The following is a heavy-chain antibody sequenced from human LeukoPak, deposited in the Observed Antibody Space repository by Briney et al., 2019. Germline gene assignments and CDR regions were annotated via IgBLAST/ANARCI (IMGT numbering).Heavy chain of an antibody. J-gene: IGHJ5*02. V-gene: IGHV3-7*01. CDR1: GFPFNSW. CDR2: INQDGETK. Sequence: GGSLRLSCAVSGFPFNSWMSWVRQAPGKGLEWVANINQDGETKVYVDSVKDRFTISRDNAKNSLYLQMNSLRAEDTAVYYCASTYYDFWSGYYTAFNWFDPWGQGTLVTVSS. CDR3: ASTYYDFWSGYYTAFNWFDP. D-gene: IGHD3-3*01.